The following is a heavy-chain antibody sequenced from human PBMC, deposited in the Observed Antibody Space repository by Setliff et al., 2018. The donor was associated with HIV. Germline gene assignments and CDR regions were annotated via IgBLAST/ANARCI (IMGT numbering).Heavy chain of an antibody. CDR3: ATERWLYQNFDS. Sequence: SETLSLTCTVSGDSITSNSYYWGWIRQSPGKGLEWIGTMHHSGSTYYNPSLKSRVTMSVDTSKNQFSLNLNSVTATDTAIYYCATERWLYQNFDSWGQGTQVTVSS. D-gene: IGHD3-16*01. J-gene: IGHJ4*02. V-gene: IGHV4-39*07. CDR1: GDSITSNSYY. CDR2: MHHSGST.